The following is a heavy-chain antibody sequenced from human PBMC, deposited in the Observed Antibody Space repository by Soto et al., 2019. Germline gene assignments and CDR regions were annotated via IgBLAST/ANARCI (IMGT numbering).Heavy chain of an antibody. CDR3: AKDIRFLEWSPGGWFDP. CDR1: GFTFSSYG. CDR2: ISYDGSNK. V-gene: IGHV3-30*18. J-gene: IGHJ5*02. Sequence: GGSLRLSCAASGFTFSSYGMHWVRQAPGKGLEWVAVISYDGSNKYYADSVKGRFTISRDNSKNTLYLQMNSLRAEDTAVYYCAKDIRFLEWSPGGWFDPWGQGTLVTVSS. D-gene: IGHD3-3*01.